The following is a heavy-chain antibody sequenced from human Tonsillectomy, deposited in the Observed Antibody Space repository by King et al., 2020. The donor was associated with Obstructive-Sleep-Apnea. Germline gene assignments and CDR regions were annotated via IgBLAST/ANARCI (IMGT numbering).Heavy chain of an antibody. CDR2: ISDDGSKK. D-gene: IGHD3-10*01. CDR3: VRASVYSPMSGSYYNLLFDY. V-gene: IGHV3-30*04. CDR1: GFIISTYA. Sequence: VQLVESGGGVVQPGRSLRLSCAASGFIISTYAMHWVRQAPGKGLEWVAVISDDGSKKYYADSVKGRFTFSRDNSKSTLYLQMNRLTAEDTAVYYCVRASVYSPMSGSYYNLLFDYWGQGTLVTVSS. J-gene: IGHJ4*02.